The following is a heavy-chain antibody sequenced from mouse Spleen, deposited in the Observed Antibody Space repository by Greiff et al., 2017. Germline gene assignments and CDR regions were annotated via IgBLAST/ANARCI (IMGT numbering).Heavy chain of an antibody. CDR2: ISYDGSN. D-gene: IGHD3-1*01. CDR1: GYSITSGYY. J-gene: IGHJ4*01. Sequence: VQLQQSGPGLVKPSQSLSLTCSVTGYSITSGYYWNWIRQFPGNKLEWMGYISYDGSNNYNPSLKNRISITRDTSKNQFFLKLNSVTTEDTATYYCAREGGSGYPYAMDYWGQGTSVTVSS. CDR3: AREGGSGYPYAMDY. V-gene: IGHV3-6*01.